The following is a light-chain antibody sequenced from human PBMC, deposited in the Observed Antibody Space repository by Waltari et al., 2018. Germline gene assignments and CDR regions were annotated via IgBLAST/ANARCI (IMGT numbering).Light chain of an antibody. CDR1: NLGTKN. CDR3: QVWDSSTDVV. J-gene: IGLJ2*01. V-gene: IGLV3-9*01. CDR2: SDY. Sequence: SYELTQPLSVSVALGQTASISCGGNNLGTKNVHWYQQKPGQAPVLVIPSDYNRPSGIPERFSGSNSGNTATLTISGAQAGDEADYFCQVWDSSTDVVFGGGTKLTVL.